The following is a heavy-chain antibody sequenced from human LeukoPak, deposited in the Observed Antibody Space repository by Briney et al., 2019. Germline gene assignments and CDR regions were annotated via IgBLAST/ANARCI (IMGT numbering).Heavy chain of an antibody. CDR3: AKEGEPYHYGSGSTPAPFEN. Sequence: GGSLRLSCVASGFSFRNYAMRWVRQAPGKGLEWVSGVTRVGTTHYADSVKGRFTISRDISRDTSENTLYLQMNSLRAEDTAVYYCAKEGEPYHYGSGSTPAPFENWGQGTLVTVSS. CDR2: VTRVGTT. D-gene: IGHD3-10*01. CDR1: GFSFRNYA. V-gene: IGHV3-23*01. J-gene: IGHJ4*02.